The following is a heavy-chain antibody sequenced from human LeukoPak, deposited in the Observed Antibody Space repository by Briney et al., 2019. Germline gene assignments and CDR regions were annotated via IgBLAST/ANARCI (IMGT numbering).Heavy chain of an antibody. J-gene: IGHJ4*02. CDR1: GGSISSYY. CDR3: ARERTHYDFWSGYFDY. Sequence: SETLSLTCTVSGGSISSYYWSWIRQPPGKGLEWIGYIHYSGSTNYNPSLKSRVTISVDTSKNQFSLKLSSVTAADTAVYYCARERTHYDFWSGYFDYWGQGTLVTVSS. V-gene: IGHV4-59*01. CDR2: IHYSGST. D-gene: IGHD3-3*01.